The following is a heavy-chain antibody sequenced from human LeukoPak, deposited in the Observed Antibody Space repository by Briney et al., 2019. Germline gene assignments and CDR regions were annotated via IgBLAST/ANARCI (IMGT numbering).Heavy chain of an antibody. CDR2: IYYSGST. CDR3: ARPHRPITGRVDY. D-gene: IGHD1-14*01. J-gene: IGHJ4*02. CDR1: GGSISSSSYY. Sequence: SETLSLTCTVSGGSISSSSYYWGWIRQPPGKGLEWIGSIYYSGSTYYNPSLKSRVTISVDTSKNQFSLKLSSVTAADTAVYYCARPHRPITGRVDYWGQGTLVTVSS. V-gene: IGHV4-39*01.